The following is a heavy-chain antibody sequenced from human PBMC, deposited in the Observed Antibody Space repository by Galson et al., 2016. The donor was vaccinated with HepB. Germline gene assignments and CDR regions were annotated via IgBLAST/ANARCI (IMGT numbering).Heavy chain of an antibody. CDR3: ARQPSCSGGSCYLDWLDP. Sequence: SETLSLTCTVSGDSISSSSSYWGWIRQPPGKGLEWIANIHYSGSTYYNPSLKSRVTISVDTSRNQFSLKLNSVTAADTAVYYCARQPSCSGGSCYLDWLDPWGQGTPVTVSS. CDR2: IHYSGST. V-gene: IGHV4-39*01. D-gene: IGHD2-15*01. J-gene: IGHJ5*02. CDR1: GDSISSSSSY.